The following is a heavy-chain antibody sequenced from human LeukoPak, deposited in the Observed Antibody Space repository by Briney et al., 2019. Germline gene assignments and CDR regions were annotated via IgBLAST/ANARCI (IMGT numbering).Heavy chain of an antibody. CDR2: IYHSGST. V-gene: IGHV4-38-2*02. D-gene: IGHD4-11*01. CDR1: GYSISSGYY. Sequence: SETLSLTCTVSGYSISSGYYWGWIRQPPGKGLEWIGSIYHSGSTYYNPSLKSRVTISVDTSKNHFSLKLNSVTAADTAVYYCARGNSMNYWGPGTLVTVSS. CDR3: ARGNSMNY. J-gene: IGHJ4*02.